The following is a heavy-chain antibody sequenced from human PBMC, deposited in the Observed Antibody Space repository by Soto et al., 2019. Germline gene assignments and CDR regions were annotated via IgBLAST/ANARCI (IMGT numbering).Heavy chain of an antibody. V-gene: IGHV3-23*04. CDR2: ISGSGGTT. Sequence: DVQLVESGGGLVQPGGSLRLSCAASGFTFSLYAMNWVRQAPGQGLEWVPIISGSGGTTYYADFVKGRFTISRDNSKNTVYLQKNSLRAEDTAVYYCAKHGDCSSTSCYFDYWAQGTLVTVSS. CDR3: AKHGDCSSTSCYFDY. D-gene: IGHD2-2*01. J-gene: IGHJ4*02. CDR1: GFTFSLYA.